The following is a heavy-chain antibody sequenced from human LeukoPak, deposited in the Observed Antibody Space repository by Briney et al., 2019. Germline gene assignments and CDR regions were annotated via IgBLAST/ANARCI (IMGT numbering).Heavy chain of an antibody. CDR2: IYSGGST. V-gene: IGHV3-53*01. CDR3: ARDFDVRYYYGMDV. Sequence: PGGSLRLSCAASGFIVSSSYMSWVRQAPGKGLEWVSVIYSGGSTYYADSVKGRFTISRDNSKNTLYLQMNSLRAEDTAVYYCARDFDVRYYYGMDVWGQGTTVTVSS. J-gene: IGHJ6*02. D-gene: IGHD3-9*01. CDR1: GFIVSSSY.